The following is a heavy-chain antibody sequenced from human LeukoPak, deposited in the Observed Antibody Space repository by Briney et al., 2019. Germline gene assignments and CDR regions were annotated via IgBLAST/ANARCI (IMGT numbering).Heavy chain of an antibody. CDR1: GFTFSSYS. Sequence: GGSLRLSCEGSGFTFSSYSMIWVRQAPGKGLEWVSSIRGDSTETRHADSLMGRFTISRDNAKKSLYLQMNSLRAEDTAVYYCARGHFGVVLDYWGQGTLVTVSP. CDR2: IRGDSTET. J-gene: IGHJ4*02. CDR3: ARGHFGVVLDY. V-gene: IGHV3-21*01. D-gene: IGHD3-3*01.